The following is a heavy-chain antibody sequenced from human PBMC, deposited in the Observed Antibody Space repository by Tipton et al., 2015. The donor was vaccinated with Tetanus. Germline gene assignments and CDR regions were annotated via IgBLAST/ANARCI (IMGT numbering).Heavy chain of an antibody. CDR1: GLFFKNAW. CDR2: IKSNTDGGPT. V-gene: IGHV3-15*07. D-gene: IGHD1-26*01. J-gene: IGHJ4*02. CDR3: STTGIVGSGSRVGS. Sequence: SLRLSCATSGLFFKNAWMNWVRQAPGKGLEWVGRIKSNTDGGPTDYAARVKDRFSIPRDDSKNTLFLHMNSLKTEDTAVYYCSTTGIVGSGSRVGSWGRGTLVVITS.